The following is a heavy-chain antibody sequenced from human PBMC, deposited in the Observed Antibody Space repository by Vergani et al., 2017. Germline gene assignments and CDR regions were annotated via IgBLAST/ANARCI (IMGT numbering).Heavy chain of an antibody. D-gene: IGHD2-21*02. CDR3: ARDQYCGGDCYSSGDFDY. CDR2: ISSSSSYM. Sequence: EVQLVESGGGLVKPGGSLRLSCAASGFTFSSYSMNWVRQAPGKGLEWVSSISSSSSYMYYADSVKGRFTISRDNAKNSLYLQMNSLRAEDTAVYYCARDQYCGGDCYSSGDFDYWGQGTLVTVSS. V-gene: IGHV3-21*01. CDR1: GFTFSSYS. J-gene: IGHJ4*02.